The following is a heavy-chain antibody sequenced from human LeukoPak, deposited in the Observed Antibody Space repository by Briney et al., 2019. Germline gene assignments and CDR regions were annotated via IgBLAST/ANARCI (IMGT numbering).Heavy chain of an antibody. J-gene: IGHJ1*01. CDR3: ARDRVTLIEYFQY. CDR2: IWYDGSNK. D-gene: IGHD3-22*01. Sequence: GGSLRLSCAASGFTFSGYCMHWVRQAPGKGLEWVAVIWYDGSNKYYADSVKSRFTIYRENSNNALYMQMNSLGGEDTAVYYCARDRVTLIEYFQYWGQGTLVTVSS. V-gene: IGHV3-33*01. CDR1: GFTFSGYC.